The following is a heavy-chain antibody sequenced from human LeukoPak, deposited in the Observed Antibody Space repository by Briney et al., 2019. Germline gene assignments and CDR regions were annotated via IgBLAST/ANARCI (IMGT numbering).Heavy chain of an antibody. CDR2: ISAYNGNT. CDR1: GYTFTSYG. D-gene: IGHD4-17*01. Sequence: EASVKVSCKASGYTFTSYGISWVRQAPGQGLEWMGWISAYNGNTNYAQKLQGRVTMTTDTSTSTAYMELRSLRSDDTAVYYCARASTVPHSGTHFDYWGQGTLVTVSS. V-gene: IGHV1-18*01. J-gene: IGHJ4*02. CDR3: ARASTVPHSGTHFDY.